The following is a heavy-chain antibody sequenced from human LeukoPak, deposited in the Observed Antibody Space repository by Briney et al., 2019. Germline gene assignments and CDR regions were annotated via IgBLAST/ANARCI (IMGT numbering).Heavy chain of an antibody. D-gene: IGHD4-17*01. CDR2: INSDGSST. Sequence: GGSLRPSCAASGFTFSNYWMHWVRQAPGKGLVWVSRINSDGSSTTSADSVKGRFTISRDNAKNTLYLQMNSLRAKDTAVYYCAKGGATVIDYWGQGTLVTVSS. V-gene: IGHV3-74*01. J-gene: IGHJ4*02. CDR1: GFTFSNYW. CDR3: AKGGATVIDY.